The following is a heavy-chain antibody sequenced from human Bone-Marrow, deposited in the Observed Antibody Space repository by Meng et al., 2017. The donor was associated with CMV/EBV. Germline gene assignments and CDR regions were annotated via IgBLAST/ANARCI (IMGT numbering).Heavy chain of an antibody. D-gene: IGHD4-17*01. J-gene: IGHJ4*02. Sequence: SETLSLTCTVSTYSISSGYYWGWIRQPPGKGLEWIGYIYGSGTTAAYNSSLKSRVAISGDTSKTQISLTLNFVTAADTAVYYCARAGDDFGVIAADVWGQGTLVTVSS. CDR3: ARAGDDFGVIAADV. CDR1: TYSISSGYY. CDR2: IYGSGTTA. V-gene: IGHV4-38-2*02.